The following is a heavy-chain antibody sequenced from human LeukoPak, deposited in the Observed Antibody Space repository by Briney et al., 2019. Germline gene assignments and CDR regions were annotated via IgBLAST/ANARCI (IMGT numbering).Heavy chain of an antibody. J-gene: IGHJ4*02. CDR1: GFTFSTFG. CDR2: IRYDGSNK. Sequence: GGSLRLSCAASGFAASGFTFSTFGMHWVRQAPGKGLEWVAFIRYDGSNKYYADSVKGRFTISRDDSKNTLYLQMNSLRAEDTAIYYCAKHSHDGSAPYYEVQLDYWGQGTLVTVSS. D-gene: IGHD3-22*01. CDR3: AKHSHDGSAPYYEVQLDY. V-gene: IGHV3-30*02.